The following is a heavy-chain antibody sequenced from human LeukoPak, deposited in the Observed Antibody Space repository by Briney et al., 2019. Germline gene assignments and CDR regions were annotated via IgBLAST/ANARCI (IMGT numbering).Heavy chain of an antibody. J-gene: IGHJ3*01. D-gene: IGHD1-26*01. CDR1: GNSISSGDYY. Sequence: SQTLSLTCTVSGNSISSGDYYWSWIRQPPGKGLEWIGEINHSGSTNYNPSLKSRVTISVDTSKNQFSLKLSSVTAADTAVYYCAKWTEGGAFDSWGQGTMLIVSS. CDR2: INHSGST. CDR3: AKWTEGGAFDS. V-gene: IGHV4-30-2*02.